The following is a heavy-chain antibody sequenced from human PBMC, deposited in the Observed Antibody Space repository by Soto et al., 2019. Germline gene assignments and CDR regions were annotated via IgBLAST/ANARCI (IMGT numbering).Heavy chain of an antibody. CDR1: GGTFSSYA. CDR3: ASEEYNWTYLNHFDY. Sequence: ASVKVSCKASGGTFSSYAISWVRQAPGQGLEWMGGIIPIFGTANYAQKFQGRVTITADESTSTAYMELSSLRSEDTAVYYCASEEYNWTYLNHFDYWGQGTLVTVSS. D-gene: IGHD1-7*01. J-gene: IGHJ4*02. CDR2: IIPIFGTA. V-gene: IGHV1-69*13.